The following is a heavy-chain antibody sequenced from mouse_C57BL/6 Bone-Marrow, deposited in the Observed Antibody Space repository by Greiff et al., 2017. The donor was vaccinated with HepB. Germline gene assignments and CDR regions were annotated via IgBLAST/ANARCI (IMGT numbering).Heavy chain of an antibody. V-gene: IGHV1-81*01. J-gene: IGHJ3*01. D-gene: IGHD2-14*01. CDR3: AREVRRGFAY. CDR1: GYTFTSYG. Sequence: VKLQQSGAELARPGASVKLSCKASGYTFTSYGISWVKQRTGQGLEWIGEIYPRSGNTYYNEKFKGKATLTADKSSSTAYMELRSLTSEDSAVYFCAREVRRGFAYWGQGTLVTVSA. CDR2: IYPRSGNT.